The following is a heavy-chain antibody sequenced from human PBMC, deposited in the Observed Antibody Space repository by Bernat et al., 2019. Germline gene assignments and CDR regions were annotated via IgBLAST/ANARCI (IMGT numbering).Heavy chain of an antibody. CDR1: GFTFSHYW. Sequence: DVQLVESGGGLVQPGGSLRLSCAASGFTFSHYWMSWVRQAPGKGLEWVANIKEDGSEKYYVDSVKGRFTISRDNAKNSLYLQMNSLRAEDTAVDFCAREEVVGATSFDYWGQGTLVTVSS. J-gene: IGHJ4*02. CDR3: AREEVVGATSFDY. V-gene: IGHV3-7*01. CDR2: IKEDGSEK. D-gene: IGHD1-26*01.